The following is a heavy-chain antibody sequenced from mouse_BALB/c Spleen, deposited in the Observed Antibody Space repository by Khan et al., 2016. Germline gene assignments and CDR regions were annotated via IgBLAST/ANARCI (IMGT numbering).Heavy chain of an antibody. CDR2: IRNKANGYTT. D-gene: IGHD2-14*01. J-gene: IGHJ2*01. CDR3: ARDRYDGFDC. V-gene: IGHV7-3*02. Sequence: EVELVESGGGLVQPGGSLRLSCATSGFTFTDYYMSWVRQPPGKALEWLGFIRNKANGYTTEYSVSVKGRFTISRDNSQSILYLQMNTLRAEDSATYYCARDRYDGFDCWGQGTTRTGSS. CDR1: GFTFTDYY.